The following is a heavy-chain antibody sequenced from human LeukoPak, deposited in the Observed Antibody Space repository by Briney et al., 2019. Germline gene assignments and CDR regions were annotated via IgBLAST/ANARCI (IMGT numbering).Heavy chain of an antibody. V-gene: IGHV5-51*01. CDR2: VYPGDSDT. Sequence: GESLKISCKGSGYSFTSYCIGWVRQMPGKGLEWMGIVYPGDSDTRYSPSFQGQVTISADKSISTAYLQWSSLKASDTAMYYCARPPDYVGNSDDAFDIWGQGTMVTVYS. D-gene: IGHD4-23*01. J-gene: IGHJ3*02. CDR3: ARPPDYVGNSDDAFDI. CDR1: GYSFTSYC.